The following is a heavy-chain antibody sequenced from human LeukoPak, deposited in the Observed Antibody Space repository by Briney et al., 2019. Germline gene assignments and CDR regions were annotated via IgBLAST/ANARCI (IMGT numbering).Heavy chain of an antibody. J-gene: IGHJ4*02. Sequence: PGGSLRLSCAASGFTFDDYAMHWVRQAPGKGLEWVSLISGDGGSTYYADSVKGRFTISRDNSKNSLYLQMYSLRTEDTALYYCAKDMDVVGATRGYFDYWGQGTLVTVSS. V-gene: IGHV3-43*02. CDR3: AKDMDVVGATRGYFDY. CDR1: GFTFDDYA. CDR2: ISGDGGST. D-gene: IGHD1-26*01.